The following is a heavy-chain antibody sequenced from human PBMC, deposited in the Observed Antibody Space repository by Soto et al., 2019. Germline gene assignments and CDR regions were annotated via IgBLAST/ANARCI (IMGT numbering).Heavy chain of an antibody. D-gene: IGHD3-10*01. V-gene: IGHV3-49*03. CDR1: AVPFANFL. CDR2: IRSQPYGGTT. J-gene: IGHJ1*01. CDR3: TGSFLV. Sequence: LILSCTGSAVPFANFLMSWFRQAPGKGLEWVGFIRSQPYGGTTQYAASVRGRFTISRDDSKGIAYLQMNSLKSEDSGVYYCTGSFLVWGQGLLVTVSS.